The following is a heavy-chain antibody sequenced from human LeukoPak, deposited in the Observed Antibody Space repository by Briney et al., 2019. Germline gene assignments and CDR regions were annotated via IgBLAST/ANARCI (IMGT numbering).Heavy chain of an antibody. CDR2: INHSGST. D-gene: IGHD3-10*01. CDR3: ARGYYYGSGSYPAY. J-gene: IGHJ4*02. V-gene: IGHV4-34*01. Sequence: SETLSLTCAVYGGSFSGYYWSWIRQPPGKGLEWIGEINHSGSTNYNPSLKSRVTISVDTSKNQFSLKLSSVTAADTAAYHCARGYYYGSGSYPAYWGQGTLVTVSS. CDR1: GGSFSGYY.